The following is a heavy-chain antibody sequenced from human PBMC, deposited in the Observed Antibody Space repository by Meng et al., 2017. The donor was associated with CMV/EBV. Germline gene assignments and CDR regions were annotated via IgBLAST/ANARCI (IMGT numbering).Heavy chain of an antibody. D-gene: IGHD3-22*01. CDR2: IYYSGST. CDR3: ARGVVTMIVVYDP. J-gene: IGHJ5*02. V-gene: IGHV4-39*07. CDR1: GGSIGSSSYY. Sequence: QRWASGPGLVKPLAPLSLSGTVSGGSIGSSSYYWGWIRQPPGKGLEWIGSIYYSGSTYYNPSLKSRVTISVDTSKNQFSLKLSSVTAADTAVYYCARGVVTMIVVYDPWGQGTLVTVSS.